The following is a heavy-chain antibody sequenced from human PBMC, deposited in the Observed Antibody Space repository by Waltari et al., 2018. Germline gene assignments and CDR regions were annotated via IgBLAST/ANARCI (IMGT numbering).Heavy chain of an antibody. CDR1: GFTFSSYA. CDR2: ISYDGSNT. D-gene: IGHD3-10*01. J-gene: IGHJ4*02. CDR3: ATVTMVPPFGY. Sequence: QVQLVESGGGVVQPGRSLRLSCAASGFTFSSYAMHWVRQAPGKGLEWVAVISYDGSNTYYADSVKGRFTISRDNSKNTLYLQMNSLRAEDTAVYYCATVTMVPPFGYWGQGTLVTVSS. V-gene: IGHV3-30-3*01.